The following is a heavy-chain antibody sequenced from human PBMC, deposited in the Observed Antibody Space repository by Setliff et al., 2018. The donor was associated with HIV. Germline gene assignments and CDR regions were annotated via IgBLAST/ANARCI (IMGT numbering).Heavy chain of an antibody. Sequence: SETLSLTCTVSGGSISSYYWSWIRQPPGKGLEWIGYIYTSGSTNYNPSLKSRVTMSVDTSKNQFSLRLTSVTAADTAVYYCARAYFGSGIYYWGQGTLVTVSS. CDR2: IYTSGST. CDR3: ARAYFGSGIYY. V-gene: IGHV4-4*09. CDR1: GGSISSYY. J-gene: IGHJ4*02. D-gene: IGHD3-10*01.